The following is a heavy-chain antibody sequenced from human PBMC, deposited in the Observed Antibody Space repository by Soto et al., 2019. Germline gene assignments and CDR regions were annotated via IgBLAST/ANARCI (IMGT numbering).Heavy chain of an antibody. Sequence: PSETLSLTCTVSGGPINSYYWSWFRQPPGKGLEWIGDIFFNGYTNYNPSLKSRVTISIDTSKSQFSLRLTSVTAADTAVYYCARELEWRAKFDPWAREPWSPSPQ. V-gene: IGHV4-59*01. CDR2: IFFNGYT. J-gene: IGHJ5*02. CDR1: GGPINSYY. CDR3: ARELEWRAKFDP. D-gene: IGHD3-3*01.